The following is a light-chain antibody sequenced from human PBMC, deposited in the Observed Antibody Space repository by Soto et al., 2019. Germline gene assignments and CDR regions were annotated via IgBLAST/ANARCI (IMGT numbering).Light chain of an antibody. CDR1: ETIATY. CDR2: GAS. CDR3: LQDYNYPYT. J-gene: IGKJ2*01. V-gene: IGKV1-39*01. Sequence: DIQMTQSPSSLSASVGDRVTISCRASETIATYLNWYQQKPGRVPEVLIYGASRLQRGVPSRFTGSGYGINFTLTISSLQPEDFATYYCLQDYNYPYTFGQGTKLEIK.